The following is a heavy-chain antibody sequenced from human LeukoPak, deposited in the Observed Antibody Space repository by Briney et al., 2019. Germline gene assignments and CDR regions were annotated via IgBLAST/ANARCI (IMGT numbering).Heavy chain of an antibody. J-gene: IGHJ4*02. Sequence: SGTPFPTRSVSGAPINGGTYYLGWVPPPPREGLEWIGSIYYTGSTYDNPSLKSRATISVDTSKNQFSLKLSSVTAADTAVYYCARRGGSGRAFDYWGQGTLVTVSS. D-gene: IGHD1-26*01. CDR3: ARRGGSGRAFDY. CDR2: IYYTGST. CDR1: GAPINGGTYY. V-gene: IGHV4-39*01.